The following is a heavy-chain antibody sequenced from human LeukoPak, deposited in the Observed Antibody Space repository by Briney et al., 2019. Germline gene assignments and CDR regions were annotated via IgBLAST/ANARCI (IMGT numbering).Heavy chain of an antibody. CDR3: ARVNYYDSSGYSLGGY. D-gene: IGHD3-22*01. Sequence: GASVKVSCKASGGTFSSYAISWVRQAPGQGLEWMGGIIPIFGTANYAQKFRGRVTITTDESTSTAYMGLSSLRSEDTAVYYCARVNYYDSSGYSLGGYWGQGTLVTVSS. V-gene: IGHV1-69*05. CDR1: GGTFSSYA. J-gene: IGHJ4*02. CDR2: IIPIFGTA.